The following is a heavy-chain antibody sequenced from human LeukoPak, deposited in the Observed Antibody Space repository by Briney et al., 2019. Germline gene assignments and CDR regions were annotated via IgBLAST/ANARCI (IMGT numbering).Heavy chain of an antibody. CDR3: ARVSIRDLRFLEQGEGRYCFDY. CDR2: IIPIFGTA. CDR1: GGTFSSYA. J-gene: IGHJ4*02. V-gene: IGHV1-69*13. D-gene: IGHD3-3*01. Sequence: SVKVSCKASGGTFSSYAISWVRQAPGQGLEWMGGIIPIFGTANYAQKFQGRVTITADESTSTAYMELSSLRSEDTAVYYCARVSIRDLRFLEQGEGRYCFDYWGQGTLVTVSS.